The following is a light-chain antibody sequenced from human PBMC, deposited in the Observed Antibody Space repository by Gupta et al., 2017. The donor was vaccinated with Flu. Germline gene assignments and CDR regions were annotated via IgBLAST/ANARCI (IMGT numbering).Light chain of an antibody. J-gene: IGKJ5*01. CDR1: PIITHN. Sequence: GERATLTWRASPIITHNIARYQPKTGQRPRPLIYRASTRATGIPARFSGRGSGTEFTLTISSLQSEDFAVYYCQQYNNWLVTFGQGTRLEIK. CDR3: QQYNNWLVT. V-gene: IGKV3-15*01. CDR2: RAS.